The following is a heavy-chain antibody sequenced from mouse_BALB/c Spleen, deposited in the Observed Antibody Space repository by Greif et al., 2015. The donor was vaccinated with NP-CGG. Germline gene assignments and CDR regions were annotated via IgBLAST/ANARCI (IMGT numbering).Heavy chain of an antibody. CDR1: GYTFTSYW. J-gene: IGHJ3*01. CDR3: ARGGPAWFAY. Sequence: VQLQQSGAELVKPGASVKLSCKASGYTFTSYWMHWVKQRPGQGLEWIGEINPSNGRTNYNEKFKSKATLTVDKSSSTAYMQLSSLTSEDSAVYYCARGGPAWFAYWGQGTLVTVSA. CDR2: INPSNGRT. V-gene: IGHV1S81*02.